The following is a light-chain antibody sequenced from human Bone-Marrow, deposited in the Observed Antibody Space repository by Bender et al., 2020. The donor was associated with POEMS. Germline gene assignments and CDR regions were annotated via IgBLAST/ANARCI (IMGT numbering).Light chain of an antibody. CDR3: CSYAGSWV. V-gene: IGLV2-23*02. CDR2: EVS. Sequence: QSALTQPASVSESPGQSITISCTGTGSDVGTYNLVSWDQQHPGKAPKFMIYEVSKRPSGVSNRFSGSKSGNTASLTISGLQTEDEADYYYCSYAGSWVFGGGTKLTVL. CDR1: GSDVGTYNL. J-gene: IGLJ3*02.